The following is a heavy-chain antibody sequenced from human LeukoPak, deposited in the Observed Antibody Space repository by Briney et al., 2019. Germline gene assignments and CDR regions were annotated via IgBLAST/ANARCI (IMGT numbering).Heavy chain of an antibody. CDR3: AGRLWRRDGYNLSAFDI. Sequence: SEILSLTCTVSGGSISSYYWSWIRQPPGKGLEWIGYIYYSGSTNYNPSLKSRVTISVDTSKNQFSLKLSSVTAADAAVYYCAGRLWRRDGYNLSAFDIWGQGTMVTVSS. V-gene: IGHV4-59*01. CDR2: IYYSGST. J-gene: IGHJ3*02. D-gene: IGHD5-24*01. CDR1: GGSISSYY.